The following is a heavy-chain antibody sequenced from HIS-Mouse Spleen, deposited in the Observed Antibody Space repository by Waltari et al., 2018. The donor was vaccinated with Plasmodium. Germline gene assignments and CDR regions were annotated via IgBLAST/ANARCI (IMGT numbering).Heavy chain of an antibody. CDR2: INHSGST. CDR3: ARLVVVASKDSY. CDR1: GGSVSGYY. Sequence: QVQLQQWGAGLLKPSETLSLTCAVYGGSVSGYYWSWIRQPPGKGLEWIGEINHSGSTNYHPSLKSRVTISVDTSKNQFSLKLSSVTAADTAVYYCARLVVVASKDSYWGQGTLVTVSS. D-gene: IGHD2-15*01. V-gene: IGHV4-34*01. J-gene: IGHJ4*02.